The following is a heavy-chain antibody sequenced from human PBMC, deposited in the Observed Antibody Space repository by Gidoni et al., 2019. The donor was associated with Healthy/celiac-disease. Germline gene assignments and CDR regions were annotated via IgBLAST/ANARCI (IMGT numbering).Heavy chain of an antibody. CDR2: ISDDGSNK. V-gene: IGHV3-30-3*01. CDR3: ARENSSGWPGGFDY. CDR1: GFPFRSYA. J-gene: IGHJ4*02. D-gene: IGHD6-19*01. Sequence: QVQLVESGGGVVQPGRSLRLSCAASGFPFRSYAMHWVRQAPGKGLEWVAVISDDGSNKYYADSVKGRFTISRDNSKNTLYLQMNSLRAEDTAVYYCARENSSGWPGGFDYWGQGTLVTVSS.